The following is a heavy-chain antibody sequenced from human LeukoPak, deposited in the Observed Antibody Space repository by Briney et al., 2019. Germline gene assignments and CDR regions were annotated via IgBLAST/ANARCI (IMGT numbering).Heavy chain of an antibody. CDR2: ISGYNDIT. CDR1: GFTFTSYG. D-gene: IGHD1-1*01. CDR3: ARDDWERSSSFDY. V-gene: IGHV1-18*01. Sequence: GASVKVSCRASGFTFTSYGISWVRQAPGQGLEWMGWISGYNDITNYTQKFQRRVSMTTDTSTSTAYMELRSLRSDDTAMYYCARDDWERSSSFDYWGQGTLVTVSS. J-gene: IGHJ4*02.